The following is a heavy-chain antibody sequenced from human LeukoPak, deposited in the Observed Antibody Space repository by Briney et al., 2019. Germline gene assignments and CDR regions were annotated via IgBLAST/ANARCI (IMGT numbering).Heavy chain of an antibody. V-gene: IGHV3-48*04. CDR2: ISSSSSTI. CDR1: GFTFSSYS. CDR3: ARCRDGIVFDY. J-gene: IGHJ4*02. D-gene: IGHD5-24*01. Sequence: GGSLRLSCAASGFTFSSYSMNWVRQAPGKGLEWVSYISSSSSTIYYADSVKGRFTISRDNAKKSLYLQMNSLRAEDTAVYYCARCRDGIVFDYWGQGALVTVSS.